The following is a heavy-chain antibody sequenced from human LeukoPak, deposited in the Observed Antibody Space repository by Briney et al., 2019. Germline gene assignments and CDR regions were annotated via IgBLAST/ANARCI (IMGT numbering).Heavy chain of an antibody. V-gene: IGHV4-4*07. CDR3: ARDPGGGSSSWFFARADYYYGMDV. CDR2: IYTSGST. J-gene: IGHJ6*02. D-gene: IGHD6-13*01. Sequence: KSSETLSLTCTVSGGSISSYYWSWIRRPAGKGLEWIGRIYTSGSTNYNPSLKSRVTMSVDTSKNQFSLKLSSVTAADTAVYYCARDPGGGSSSWFFARADYYYGMDVWGQGTTVTVSS. CDR1: GGSISSYY.